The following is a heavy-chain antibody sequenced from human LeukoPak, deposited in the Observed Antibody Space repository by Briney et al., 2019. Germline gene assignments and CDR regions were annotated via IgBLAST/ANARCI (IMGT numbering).Heavy chain of an antibody. D-gene: IGHD2-2*01. V-gene: IGHV3-21*01. CDR3: ANHFACGSTSCPPFDS. CDR1: GFTLSTYW. CDR2: ISDNSNYI. Sequence: GGSLRLSCAASGFTLSTYWMHWVRHAPGKGLEWVSSISDNSNYIYYSDSVEGRFTISRDNAKNSLYLQMNSLRVEDTAVYYCANHFACGSTSCPPFDSWGQGTLVTVSS. J-gene: IGHJ4*02.